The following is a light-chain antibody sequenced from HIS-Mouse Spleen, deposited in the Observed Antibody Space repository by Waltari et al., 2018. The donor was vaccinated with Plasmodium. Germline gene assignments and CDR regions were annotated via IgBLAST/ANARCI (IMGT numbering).Light chain of an antibody. CDR2: AAS. Sequence: DIQMTQSPPSLSASVGDRFTITCRASQSISSYLNWYQQKPGKAPKLLIYAASSLQSGVPSRFSGSGSGTDFTLTISSLQPEDFATYNCQQSYSTWTFGQGTKVEIK. CDR1: QSISSY. CDR3: QQSYSTWT. V-gene: IGKV1-39*01. J-gene: IGKJ1*01.